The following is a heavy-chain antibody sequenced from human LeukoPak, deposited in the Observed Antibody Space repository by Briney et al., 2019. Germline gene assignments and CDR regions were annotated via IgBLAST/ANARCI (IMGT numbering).Heavy chain of an antibody. CDR2: ISRSASNI. CDR3: ARDPEGFGATYFDY. J-gene: IGHJ4*02. V-gene: IGHV3-21*01. CDR1: GSSFSSYN. D-gene: IGHD3-16*01. Sequence: TGGSLRPSCVASGSSFSSYNMNWVRQAPGKGLEWVSSISRSASNIYYADSVKGRFTISRDNAKNSFYLQMNSLRAEDTAVFYCARDPEGFGATYFDYWGQGTLVTVSS.